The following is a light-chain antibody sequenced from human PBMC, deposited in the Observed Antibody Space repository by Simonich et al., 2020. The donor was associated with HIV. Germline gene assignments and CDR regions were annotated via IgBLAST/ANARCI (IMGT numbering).Light chain of an antibody. CDR2: VGTGGIVG. V-gene: IGLV9-49*01. CDR3: GADHGSGNFVFV. Sequence: QPVLTQQPSASASLGASVTLTCTLSSGYGNYKLDWYQQRPGKGPRFVMRVGTGGIVGSKGDGIPYRCSVVGSGLNRYLTIKNIQEEDESDYHCGADHGSGNFVFVFGGGTKLTVL. J-gene: IGLJ3*02. CDR1: SGYGNYK.